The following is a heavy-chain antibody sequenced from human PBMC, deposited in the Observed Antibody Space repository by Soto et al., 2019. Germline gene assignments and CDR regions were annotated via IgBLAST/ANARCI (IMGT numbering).Heavy chain of an antibody. J-gene: IGHJ6*03. CDR3: AGVLVVAATPYYYYMDV. D-gene: IGHD2-15*01. V-gene: IGHV1-8*01. Sequence: QVQLVQSGAEVKKPGASVKVSCKASGYTFTSYDINWVRQATGQGLEWIGWMNPNSGNSGDAHKLQGRVTMTRNTSISTAYMELSSLRSEDTAVYYCAGVLVVAATPYYYYMDVWGKGTTVTVSS. CDR1: GYTFTSYD. CDR2: MNPNSGNS.